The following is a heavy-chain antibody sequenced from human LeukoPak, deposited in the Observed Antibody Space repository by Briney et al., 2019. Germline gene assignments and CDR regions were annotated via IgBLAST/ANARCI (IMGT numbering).Heavy chain of an antibody. CDR2: IYYSGST. CDR3: ARGGPWFGVYFDY. Sequence: SETLSLTCSVSGGSISSSSSYWGWIRQPPGKGLEWITSIYYSGSTYYNPSLKSRVTISVDTSKNHFSLKLSSVTAAGTAVYYCARGGPWFGVYFDYWGQGTLVTVSS. J-gene: IGHJ4*02. D-gene: IGHD3-10*01. CDR1: GGSISSSSSY. V-gene: IGHV4-39*07.